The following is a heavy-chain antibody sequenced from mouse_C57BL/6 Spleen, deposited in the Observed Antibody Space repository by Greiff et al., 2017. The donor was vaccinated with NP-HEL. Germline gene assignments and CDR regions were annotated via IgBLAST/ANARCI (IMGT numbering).Heavy chain of an antibody. D-gene: IGHD2-4*01. Sequence: EVQRVESGGGLVKPGGSLKLSCAASGFTFSSYAMSWVRQTPEKRLEWVATISDGGSYTYYPDNVKGRFTISRDNAKNNLYLQMSHLKSEDTAMYYCARDNDYDESFAYWGQGTLVTVSA. CDR2: ISDGGSYT. J-gene: IGHJ3*01. V-gene: IGHV5-4*01. CDR1: GFTFSSYA. CDR3: ARDNDYDESFAY.